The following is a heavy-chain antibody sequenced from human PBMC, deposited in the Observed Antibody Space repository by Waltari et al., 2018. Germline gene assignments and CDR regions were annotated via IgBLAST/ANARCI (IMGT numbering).Heavy chain of an antibody. D-gene: IGHD5-12*01. CDR3: ARHWKRNGYRFDP. V-gene: IGHV4-39*01. J-gene: IGHJ5*02. CDR1: GGSINRSNYY. CDR2: IYYSGRA. Sequence: QLLLQESGPGLVTPSETLSPTCTVSGGSINRSNYYWGWVRQSPGKGLEWIASIYYSGRAYYNPTLESRLTISGDTSKNQFSLRLYSVTAADTAVYYCARHWKRNGYRFDPWGQGTRVTVSS.